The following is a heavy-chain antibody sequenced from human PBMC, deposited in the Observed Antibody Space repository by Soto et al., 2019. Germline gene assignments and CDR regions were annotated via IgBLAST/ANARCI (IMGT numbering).Heavy chain of an antibody. CDR2: FFSDAER. J-gene: IGHJ6*02. CDR1: GFSLSNGRMG. V-gene: IGHV2-26*03. D-gene: IGHD4-17*01. CDR3: ARINADSDSLYYAMYV. Sequence: VPTLVNPTETLTLTCIISGFSLSNGRMGVSWIRQPPGRALEWLAHFFSDAERSYSTSMQSRLTMSQDTSGTQVVLTMTNMDPKDTGTYFCARINADSDSLYYAMYVSGQGT.